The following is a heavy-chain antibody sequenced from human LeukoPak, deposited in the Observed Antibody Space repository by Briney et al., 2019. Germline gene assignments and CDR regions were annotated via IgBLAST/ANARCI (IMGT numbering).Heavy chain of an antibody. Sequence: GGSLRLSCAASGFTFSSYAMSWVRQAPGKGLEWVSAISDSGGSTNYADSVKGRFTIFRDIFKHTLYLQMNSLRADDTAVYYCAKGVDYYYSLMDYWGQGTLVTVSS. J-gene: IGHJ4*02. D-gene: IGHD3-9*01. CDR3: AKGVDYYYSLMDY. V-gene: IGHV3-23*01. CDR1: GFTFSSYA. CDR2: ISDSGGST.